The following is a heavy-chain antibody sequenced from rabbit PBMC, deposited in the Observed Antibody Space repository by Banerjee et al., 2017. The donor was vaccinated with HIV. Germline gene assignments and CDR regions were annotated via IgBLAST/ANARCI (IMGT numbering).Heavy chain of an antibody. CDR3: ASGADYAYGGYDV. CDR1: EFDFSGNYY. CDR2: IFAGSSGNT. Sequence: QEQLVEYGGGLVQPEGSLTLTCTASEFDFSGNYYICWFRQAPGKGPEWIACIFAGSSGNTYYASWAKGRFTISKTSSTTVTLHMTSLTAADTATYFCASGADYAYGGYDVWGPGTLVTVS. J-gene: IGHJ6*01. V-gene: IGHV1S45*01. D-gene: IGHD6-1*01.